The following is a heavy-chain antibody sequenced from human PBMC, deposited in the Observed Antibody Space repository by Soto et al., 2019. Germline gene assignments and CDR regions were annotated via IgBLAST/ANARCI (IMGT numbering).Heavy chain of an antibody. Sequence: SETLSLTCTVSGGSVSSGSYYWSWIRQPPGKGLEWIGYIYYSGSTNYNPSLKSRVTISVDTSKNQFSLKLSSVTAADTAVYYCARDGEVGGSYSARDAFDIWGQGTMVTVSS. CDR3: ARDGEVGGSYSARDAFDI. J-gene: IGHJ3*02. CDR1: GGSVSSGSYY. CDR2: IYYSGST. D-gene: IGHD1-26*01. V-gene: IGHV4-61*01.